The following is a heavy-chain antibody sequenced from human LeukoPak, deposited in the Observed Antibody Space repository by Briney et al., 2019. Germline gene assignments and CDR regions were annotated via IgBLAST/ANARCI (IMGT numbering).Heavy chain of an antibody. V-gene: IGHV4-39*01. CDR1: GGSISSSSYY. J-gene: IGHJ4*02. CDR3: ARAGDYYESSGYN. CDR2: IYYSGST. D-gene: IGHD3-22*01. Sequence: PSETLSLTCTVSGGSISSSSYYWGWTRHPPGKGLEWIGSIYYSGSTYYNPSLKSPVTISVATPKHQFSSTLSSVTAADTAVYYCARAGDYYESSGYNWGQGTLVTVSS.